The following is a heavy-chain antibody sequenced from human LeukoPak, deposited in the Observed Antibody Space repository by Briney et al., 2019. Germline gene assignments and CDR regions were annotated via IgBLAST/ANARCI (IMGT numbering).Heavy chain of an antibody. D-gene: IGHD3-9*01. CDR2: ISYSGTT. V-gene: IGHV4-39*07. CDR1: GGSISSRPYY. CDR3: ARVTGYMIEDYFDY. J-gene: IGHJ4*02. Sequence: PSETLSLTCTVSGGSISSRPYYWGWVRQPPGKGLEWIGTISYSGTTYYNPSLKSRVTISVDTSKNQFSLKLRSVTAADTAVYYCARVTGYMIEDYFDYWGQGILVTVSS.